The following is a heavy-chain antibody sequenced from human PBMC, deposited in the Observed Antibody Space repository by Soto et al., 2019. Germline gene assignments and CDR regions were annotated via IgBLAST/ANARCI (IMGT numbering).Heavy chain of an antibody. Sequence: QVQLVESGGGVVQPGRSLTLSCAASGFTFSRSGMHWVRQAPGKGLEWVAVIYYDGTNEYYADSVKGRFTISRDNYKSTLYLQLDSLRAEDTAVYFCAKGREILLWALDHWGQGTLVTVSS. J-gene: IGHJ4*02. CDR2: IYYDGTNE. CDR3: AKGREILLWALDH. V-gene: IGHV3-33*06. CDR1: GFTFSRSG. D-gene: IGHD2-21*01.